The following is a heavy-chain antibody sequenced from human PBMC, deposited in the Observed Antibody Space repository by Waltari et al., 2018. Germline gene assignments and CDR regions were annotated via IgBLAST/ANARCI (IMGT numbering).Heavy chain of an antibody. V-gene: IGHV4-4*07. J-gene: IGHJ5*02. CDR3: AREHFDSWSAYPNWFDP. D-gene: IGHD3-3*01. CDR2: LYSSGST. CDR1: GGSISSDH. Sequence: QVQLQESGPGLVKPSETLSLTCTASGGSISSDHWRWLRQPAGKGLEWSGRLYSSGSTTYNPSLKSRVTMSLDTSKNQFSLTLTSVTVADTAVYYCAREHFDSWSAYPNWFDPWGQGTLVTVSS.